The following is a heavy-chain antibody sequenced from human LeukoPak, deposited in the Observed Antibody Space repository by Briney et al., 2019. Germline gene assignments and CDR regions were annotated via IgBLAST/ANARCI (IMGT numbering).Heavy chain of an antibody. D-gene: IGHD6-19*01. CDR1: GGSVSSGSYY. Sequence: PSETLSLTCTVSGGSVSSGSYYWSWIRQPPGKGLEWIGYIYYSGGTNYNPSLKSRVTISVDTSKNQFSLKLSSVTAADTAVYYCASRLSSGWYGGHDYWGQGTLVTVSS. CDR2: IYYSGGT. CDR3: ASRLSSGWYGGHDY. J-gene: IGHJ4*02. V-gene: IGHV4-61*01.